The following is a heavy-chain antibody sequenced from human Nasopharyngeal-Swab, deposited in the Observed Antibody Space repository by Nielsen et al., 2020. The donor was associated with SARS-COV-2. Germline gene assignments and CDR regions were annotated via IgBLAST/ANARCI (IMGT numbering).Heavy chain of an antibody. CDR3: AAAAGTYYYGMDV. CDR1: GFTFTSSA. CDR2: IVVGSGNT. V-gene: IGHV1-58*02. D-gene: IGHD6-13*01. Sequence: SVKVSCKASGFTFTSSAMQWVRQARGQRLEWIGWIVVGSGNTNYAQKFQERVTTTRDMSTSTAYMELSSLRSEDTAVYYCAAAAGTYYYGMDVWGQGTTVTVSS. J-gene: IGHJ6*02.